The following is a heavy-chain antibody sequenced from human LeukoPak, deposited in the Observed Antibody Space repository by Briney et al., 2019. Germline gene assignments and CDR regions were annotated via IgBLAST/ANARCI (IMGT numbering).Heavy chain of an antibody. V-gene: IGHV3-30*04. CDR1: GFTFSSYA. CDR2: IRNDGSDQ. CDR3: AKVLGRGYSGYDDYYGMDV. D-gene: IGHD5-12*01. Sequence: GRSLRLSCAASGFTFSSYAVHWVRQAPGKGLEWVGVIRNDGSDQYYADSVKGRFTISRDNSKNTLYLQMNSLRAEDTAVYYCAKVLGRGYSGYDDYYGMDVWGQGTTVTVSS. J-gene: IGHJ6*02.